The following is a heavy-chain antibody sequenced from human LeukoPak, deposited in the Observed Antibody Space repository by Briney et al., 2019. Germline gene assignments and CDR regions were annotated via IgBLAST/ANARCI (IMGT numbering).Heavy chain of an antibody. CDR2: IIPILGTA. Sequence: GASVKVSCKASGGTFSSYAISWVRQAPGQGLEWMGGIIPILGTANYAQKFQGRVTITTDESTSTAYMELSSLRSEDTAVYYCARGRIEGYSNSRWFDPWGQGTLVTVSS. J-gene: IGHJ5*02. D-gene: IGHD4-11*01. CDR1: GGTFSSYA. CDR3: ARGRIEGYSNSRWFDP. V-gene: IGHV1-69*05.